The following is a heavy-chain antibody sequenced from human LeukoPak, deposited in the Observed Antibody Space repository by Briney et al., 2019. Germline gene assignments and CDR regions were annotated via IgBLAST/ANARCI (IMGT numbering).Heavy chain of an antibody. CDR3: ATSYDMGWLIGY. Sequence: GGSLRLSCAASGFTFGDTWMNWVRKVPGQGLEWVANIKQDGSEKFYVASVKGRFTISRDNGKSSLYLQMNSLRAEDTALYYCATSYDMGWLIGYWGQGTLVTVSS. D-gene: IGHD3/OR15-3a*01. J-gene: IGHJ4*02. CDR2: IKQDGSEK. V-gene: IGHV3-7*03. CDR1: GFTFGDTW.